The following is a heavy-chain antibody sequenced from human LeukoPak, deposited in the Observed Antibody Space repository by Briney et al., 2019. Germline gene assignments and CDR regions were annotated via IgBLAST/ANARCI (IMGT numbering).Heavy chain of an antibody. CDR1: GFTFSSYW. D-gene: IGHD1-26*01. Sequence: PGGSLRLSCAASGFTFSSYWMSWVRQAPGKGLEWVGFIRSKAYGGTTEYAASVKGRFTISRDDSKSIAYLQMNSLKTEDTAVYYCTRGSISGSYFWGQGTLVTVSS. CDR2: IRSKAYGGTT. J-gene: IGHJ4*02. V-gene: IGHV3-49*04. CDR3: TRGSISGSYF.